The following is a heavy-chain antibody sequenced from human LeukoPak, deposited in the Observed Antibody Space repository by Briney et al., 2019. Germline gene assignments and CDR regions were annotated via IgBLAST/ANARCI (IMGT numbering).Heavy chain of an antibody. CDR2: INPNSGGT. CDR1: GYTFIAYY. J-gene: IGHJ3*02. Sequence: EASVKVSCKASGYTFIAYYIYWMRQAPGQGREWVGRINPNSGGTSYAQNFQDRVTLTRDTSITTAYMELNRLISDDTAVYYCARRGSGYYDSREAFDIWGQGTMVTVSS. D-gene: IGHD3-22*01. V-gene: IGHV1-2*06. CDR3: ARRGSGYYDSREAFDI.